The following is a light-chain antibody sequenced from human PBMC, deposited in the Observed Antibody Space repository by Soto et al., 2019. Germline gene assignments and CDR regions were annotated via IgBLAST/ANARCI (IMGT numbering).Light chain of an antibody. CDR1: QTVSSNY. CDR2: GAS. V-gene: IGKV3-20*01. J-gene: IGKJ1*01. CDR3: HHYGSSWT. Sequence: EIVLTQSPGTLSLSPGERATLSCRASQTVSSNYLAWFQQKGGQAPRLLIFGASSRAAGIPDRFIGSVSGTDFILTISRLEREEFAVYYCHHYGSSWTFGQVTKVDI.